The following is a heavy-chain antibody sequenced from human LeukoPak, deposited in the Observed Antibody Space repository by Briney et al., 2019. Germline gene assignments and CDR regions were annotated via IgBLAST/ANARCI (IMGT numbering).Heavy chain of an antibody. Sequence: SETLSLTCSVSGGSISSYYWSWIRQPAEKGLEWIGYIYYSGSTNYNPSLKSRVTISVDTSKNQISLKLSSVTAADTAVYYCARDLVEYSSSRGIDYWGQGTLVTVSS. CDR3: ARDLVEYSSSRGIDY. J-gene: IGHJ4*02. CDR1: GGSISSYY. V-gene: IGHV4-59*01. CDR2: IYYSGST. D-gene: IGHD6-6*01.